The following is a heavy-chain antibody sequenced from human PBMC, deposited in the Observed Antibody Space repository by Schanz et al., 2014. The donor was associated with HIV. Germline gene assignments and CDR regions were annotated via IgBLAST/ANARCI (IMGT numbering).Heavy chain of an antibody. D-gene: IGHD2-15*01. CDR3: ARGSGPYYYYYGMDV. CDR1: GFTFSDYG. J-gene: IGHJ6*02. Sequence: EVQVLESGGGLVQPGGSLRLSCAASGFTFSDYGMSWVRQAPGKGLEWVSSITSAGDIYYADSVKGRFTISRDNSKNTLYLQMNSLRAEDTAVYYCARGSGPYYYYYGMDVWGQGTTVTVSS. CDR2: ITSAGDI. V-gene: IGHV3-23*01.